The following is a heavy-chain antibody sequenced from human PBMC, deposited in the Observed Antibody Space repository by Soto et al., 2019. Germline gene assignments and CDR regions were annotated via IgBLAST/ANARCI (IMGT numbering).Heavy chain of an antibody. V-gene: IGHV3-15*01. CDR1: GFTFSSAW. Sequence: GGSLRLSCATSGFTFSSAWMSWVRQAPGEGLEWVGRIKSKADGETIEYAAPVKGRFTISRDDSKATVFLQMNSLKAEDTAIYYFSSDIPPPPGPTPSLDKWGQGTLVTVS. CDR2: IKSKADGETI. CDR3: SSDIPPPPGPTPSLDK. D-gene: IGHD2-21*01. J-gene: IGHJ4*02.